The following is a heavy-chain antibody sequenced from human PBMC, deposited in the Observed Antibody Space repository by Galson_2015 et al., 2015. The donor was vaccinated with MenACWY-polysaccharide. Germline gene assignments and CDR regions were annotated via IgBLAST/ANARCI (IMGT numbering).Heavy chain of an antibody. D-gene: IGHD6-13*01. V-gene: IGHV2-5*02. CDR2: IYWDDDN. Sequence: PALVKPTQTLTLTCSFSGFSLSTRRVGVGWIRQPPGEALEWLAVIYWDDDNRYSPSLKSRPTITKDTSKNQVVLTITNMDPVDTATYYCSRIRKLYSSSWYDYYYYGMDVWGQGTTVTVSS. J-gene: IGHJ6*02. CDR3: SRIRKLYSSSWYDYYYYGMDV. CDR1: GFSLSTRRVG.